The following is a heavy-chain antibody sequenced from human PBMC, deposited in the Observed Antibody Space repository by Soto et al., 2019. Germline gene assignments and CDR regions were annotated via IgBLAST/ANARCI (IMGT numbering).Heavy chain of an antibody. CDR1: GGSFSGYY. D-gene: IGHD4-17*01. CDR2: INRSGNT. Sequence: SETLSLTCAVYGGSFSGYYWSWIRQPPGKGLEWIGEINRSGNTNYNPSLKSRVTISVDTSKNQFSLKLSSVTAADTAVYFCARGQRVTTRSPFDYWGQGTLVTVS. V-gene: IGHV4-34*01. J-gene: IGHJ4*02. CDR3: ARGQRVTTRSPFDY.